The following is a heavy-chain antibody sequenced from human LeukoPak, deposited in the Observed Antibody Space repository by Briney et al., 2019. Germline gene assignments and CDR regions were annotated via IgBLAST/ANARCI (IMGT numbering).Heavy chain of an antibody. Sequence: GGSLRLSCAASGFTFSSYAMSWVRQAPGKGLEWVSAISGSGGSTYYADSVKGRFTVSRDNSKNTLYLQMNSLRAEDTAVYYCAKVVAAALYYFDYWGQGTLVTVSS. CDR1: GFTFSSYA. CDR3: AKVVAAALYYFDY. CDR2: ISGSGGST. D-gene: IGHD6-13*01. V-gene: IGHV3-23*01. J-gene: IGHJ4*02.